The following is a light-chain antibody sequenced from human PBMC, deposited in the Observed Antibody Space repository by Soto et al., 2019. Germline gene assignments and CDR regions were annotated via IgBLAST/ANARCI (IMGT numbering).Light chain of an antibody. CDR3: QQYDSWPWT. V-gene: IGKV3-15*01. Sequence: EILMTQSPATLSVSPGERVTLSCRASQSVSNNLAWYQQKPGQAPRLLIYGASTRATGLPARFSGSGSGTEFTLTISSLQSEDFAVYYCQQYDSWPWTFGQGTKVEIK. J-gene: IGKJ1*01. CDR1: QSVSNN. CDR2: GAS.